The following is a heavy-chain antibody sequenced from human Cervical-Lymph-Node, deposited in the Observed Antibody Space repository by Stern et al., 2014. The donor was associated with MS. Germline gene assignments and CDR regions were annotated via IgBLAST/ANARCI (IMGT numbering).Heavy chain of an antibody. CDR3: ARDQGFQLMNS. Sequence: VHLVESGPGLVRPSGTLSLTCAVFGDSFSNDNWWSWGRPPPGKGPEWIGEDYHTVSANYHPSLKIRVTISVDKSKNQFALRLPSMPAADTAVYYCARDQGFQLMNSWGQGTLVIVSS. V-gene: IGHV4-4*02. CDR1: GDSFSNDNW. D-gene: IGHD2-2*01. CDR2: DYHTVSA. J-gene: IGHJ4*02.